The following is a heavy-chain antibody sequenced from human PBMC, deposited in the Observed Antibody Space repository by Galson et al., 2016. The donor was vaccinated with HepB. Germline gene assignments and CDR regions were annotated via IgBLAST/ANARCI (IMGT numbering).Heavy chain of an antibody. Sequence: SLRLSCAASGFTFSNYAMSWVRRAPGKGLEWVSVISGGDSSTYYGDSVKGRFTISRDNSNNTLFLQMNSLRAEDTAVYFCAKVRGVYGSNSTLGFYGLWGRGILVTASS. CDR2: ISGGDSST. CDR3: AKVRGVYGSNSTLGFYGL. V-gene: IGHV3-23*01. D-gene: IGHD5/OR15-5a*01. J-gene: IGHJ2*01. CDR1: GFTFSNYA.